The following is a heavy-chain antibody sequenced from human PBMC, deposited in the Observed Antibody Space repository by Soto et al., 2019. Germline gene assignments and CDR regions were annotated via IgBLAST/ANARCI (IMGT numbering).Heavy chain of an antibody. CDR3: AGGTAMVNFDY. CDR2: INHSGST. V-gene: IGHV4-34*01. D-gene: IGHD5-18*01. Sequence: SETLSLTCAVYGGSFSGYYWSWIRQPPGKGLEWIGEINHSGSTNYNPSLKSRVTISVDTSKNQFSLKLSSVTAADTAVYYCAGGTAMVNFDYWGQGTLVTVSS. CDR1: GGSFSGYY. J-gene: IGHJ4*02.